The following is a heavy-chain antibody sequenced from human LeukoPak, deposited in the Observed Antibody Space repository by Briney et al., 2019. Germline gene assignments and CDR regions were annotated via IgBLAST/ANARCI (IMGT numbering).Heavy chain of an antibody. CDR3: ARDPGMVATLDY. CDR1: GYTFTSYG. V-gene: IGHV1-18*01. Sequence: SVKVSCKASGYTFTSYGISWVRQAPGQGLEWMGWISAYNGNTNYAQKFQGRVTMTRDTSISTAYMELSRLRSDDTAVYYCARDPGMVATLDYWGQGTLVTVSS. D-gene: IGHD5-12*01. CDR2: ISAYNGNT. J-gene: IGHJ4*02.